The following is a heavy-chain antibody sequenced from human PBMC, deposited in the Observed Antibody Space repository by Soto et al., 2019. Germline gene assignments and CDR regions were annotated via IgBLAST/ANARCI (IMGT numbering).Heavy chain of an antibody. CDR2: ISAYNGNT. D-gene: IGHD6-19*01. Sequence: ASVKVSCKASGYTFTSYGISWARQAPGQGLEWMGWISAYNGNTNYAQKLQGRVTMTTDTSTSTAYMELRSLRSDDTAVYYCARCLLVAGLMSHAFDIWGQGTMVTVSS. CDR3: ARCLLVAGLMSHAFDI. CDR1: GYTFTSYG. J-gene: IGHJ3*02. V-gene: IGHV1-18*01.